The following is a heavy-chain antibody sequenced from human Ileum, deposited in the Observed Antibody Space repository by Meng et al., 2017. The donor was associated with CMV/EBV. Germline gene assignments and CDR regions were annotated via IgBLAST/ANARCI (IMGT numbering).Heavy chain of an antibody. CDR1: GYTFTGNY. CDR2: IDPNTGGT. CDR3: ARERTAAYTYGLDAFDI. J-gene: IGHJ3*02. V-gene: IGHV1-2*02. D-gene: IGHD3-16*01. Sequence: QVQLVQSGAEVKKPGNSVKVSCKASGYTFTGNYIYWVRQAPGQGLEWMGWIDPNTGGTKYIQEFQGRVTMTGDTSISTAYMELSGLRFDDTAVYYCARERTAAYTYGLDAFDIWGQGTMVTVSS.